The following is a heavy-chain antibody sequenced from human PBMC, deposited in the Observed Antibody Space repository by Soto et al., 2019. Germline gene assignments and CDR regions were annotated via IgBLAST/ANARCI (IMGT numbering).Heavy chain of an antibody. CDR2: IIPIFGTA. D-gene: IGHD6-25*01. Sequence: GASVKVSCKASGGTFSSYAISWVRQAPGQGLEWMGGIIPIFGTANYAQKFQGRVTITADESTSTAYMELSSLRSGDTAVYYCARCGYSTPPCSLDYWGQGTLVTVSS. CDR1: GGTFSSYA. CDR3: ARCGYSTPPCSLDY. V-gene: IGHV1-69*13. J-gene: IGHJ4*02.